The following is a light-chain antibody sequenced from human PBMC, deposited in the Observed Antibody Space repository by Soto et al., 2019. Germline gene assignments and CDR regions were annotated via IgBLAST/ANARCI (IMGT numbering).Light chain of an antibody. CDR1: SGYSDYA. V-gene: IGLV4-69*01. CDR3: QTWGSGIVV. Sequence: QLVLTQSPSASASLGASVKFTCTLSSGYSDYAIAWHQQQPEKGPRYLMKLNSDGSHSRGDGIPDRFSGSSSGAERYLTISSLQSEDEADYYCQTWGSGIVVFGGGTKLTVL. CDR2: LNSDGSH. J-gene: IGLJ2*01.